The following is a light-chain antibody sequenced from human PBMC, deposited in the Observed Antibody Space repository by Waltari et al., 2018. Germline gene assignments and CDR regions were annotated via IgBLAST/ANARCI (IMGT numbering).Light chain of an antibody. CDR3: PRAYSLPRT. Sequence: DIQMNQSPSSVSASVGDRDTITCRTSQGFSGWLALYQKKPGKAPKRLIYAASTLQSGVPSRFSGSGSGTHFTLTISSLQPEDIATYSCPRAYSLPRTFGQGTTVEIK. V-gene: IGKV1-12*01. CDR2: AAS. J-gene: IGKJ1*01. CDR1: QGFSGW.